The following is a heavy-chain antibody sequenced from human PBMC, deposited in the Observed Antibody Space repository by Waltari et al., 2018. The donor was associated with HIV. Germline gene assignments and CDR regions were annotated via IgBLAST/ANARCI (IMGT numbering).Heavy chain of an antibody. CDR1: GFSLRHLA. CDR2: ISSDGNNE. J-gene: IGHJ4*02. D-gene: IGHD3-3*01. Sequence: QVQLVESWGGLVPPGRLPTPHCPRPGFSLRHLALHWVSQAPGKGLEWMAFISSDGNNEYYADSVKGRFTVSRDNSRNTLHLLMDSLRVEDTAIYYCAKSLFGVVKYQNLFDYWAQGTLVTVSS. V-gene: IGHV3-30*18. CDR3: AKSLFGVVKYQNLFDY.